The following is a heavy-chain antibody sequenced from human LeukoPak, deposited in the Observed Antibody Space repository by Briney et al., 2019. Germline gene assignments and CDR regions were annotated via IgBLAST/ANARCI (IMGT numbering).Heavy chain of an antibody. CDR2: ISSSSSTI. CDR3: ARDPSGNSAD. CDR1: GFTFSSYS. J-gene: IGHJ4*02. Sequence: GGSLRLSCAASGFTFSSYSMNWVRQAPGKGLEWVSYISSSSSTIYYADSVKGRSTISRDNAKNSLYLQMNSLRAEDTAVYYCARDPSGNSADWGQGTLVTVSS. D-gene: IGHD4-23*01. V-gene: IGHV3-48*04.